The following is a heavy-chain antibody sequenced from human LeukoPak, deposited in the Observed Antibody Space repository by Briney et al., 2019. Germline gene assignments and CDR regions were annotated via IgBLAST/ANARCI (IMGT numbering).Heavy chain of an antibody. CDR3: AREGQYAFGY. D-gene: IGHD2-8*01. J-gene: IGHJ4*02. Sequence: PSETLSLTCTVSGGSISSYYWSWIRQPPGKGLEWIGYIYYSGSTNYNPSLKSRVTISVDTSKNQFSLKLSSVTAADTAVYYCAREGQYAFGYWGQGTLVTVSS. CDR1: GGSISSYY. V-gene: IGHV4-59*01. CDR2: IYYSGST.